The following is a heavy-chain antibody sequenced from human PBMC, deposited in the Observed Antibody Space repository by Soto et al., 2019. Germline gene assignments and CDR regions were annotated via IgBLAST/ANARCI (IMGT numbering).Heavy chain of an antibody. D-gene: IGHD5-12*01. Sequence: SETLSLTCTVLGGSISSYYWSWIRQPPGKGLEWIGYIYYSGSTNYNPSLKSRVTISVDTSKNQFSLKLSSVTAADTAVYYCARADIVATNYYYYYYMDVWGKGTTVTVSS. CDR2: IYYSGST. J-gene: IGHJ6*03. V-gene: IGHV4-59*01. CDR3: ARADIVATNYYYYYYMDV. CDR1: GGSISSYY.